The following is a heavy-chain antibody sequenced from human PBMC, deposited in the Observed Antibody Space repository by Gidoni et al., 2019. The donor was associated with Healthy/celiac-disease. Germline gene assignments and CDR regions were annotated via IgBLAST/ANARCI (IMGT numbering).Heavy chain of an antibody. CDR2: IYYSGST. Sequence: QVQLQESGPGLVTPSETLSLTCTVSGGSISRYYWSWIRQPPGKGLEWIGYIYYSGSTNYNPSLKSRVTISVDTSKNQFSLKLSSVTAADTAVYYCARGLEGYFDWLHYFDYWGQGTLVTVSS. V-gene: IGHV4-59*01. CDR1: GGSISRYY. CDR3: ARGLEGYFDWLHYFDY. D-gene: IGHD3-9*01. J-gene: IGHJ4*02.